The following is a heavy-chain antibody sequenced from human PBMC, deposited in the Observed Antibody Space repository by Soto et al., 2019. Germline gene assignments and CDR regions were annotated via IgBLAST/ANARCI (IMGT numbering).Heavy chain of an antibody. V-gene: IGHV1-69*01. Sequence: QVQLVQSGAEVKKPGSSVKVSCKASGGTFSSYAISWVRQAPGQGLEWMGGIIPIFGTANYAQKFQGRVTITADESKSTAYMELSSLRSEDTAVYYCARGGDYYGSGSYLTYYGMDVWGQGTTVTVSS. CDR1: GGTFSSYA. CDR3: ARGGDYYGSGSYLTYYGMDV. J-gene: IGHJ6*02. D-gene: IGHD3-10*01. CDR2: IIPIFGTA.